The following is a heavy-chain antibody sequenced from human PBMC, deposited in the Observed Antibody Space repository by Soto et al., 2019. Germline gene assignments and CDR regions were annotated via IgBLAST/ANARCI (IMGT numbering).Heavy chain of an antibody. CDR3: AKGPTQGWNYNKGADY. Sequence: GGSLRLSCAASGFTFDDYAMHWVRQAPGKGLEWVSGISWNSGSIGYADSVKGRFTISRDNAKNSLYLQMNSLRAEDTALYYCAKGPTQGWNYNKGADYWGQGTLVTVSS. CDR1: GFTFDDYA. D-gene: IGHD1-7*01. V-gene: IGHV3-9*01. CDR2: ISWNSGSI. J-gene: IGHJ4*02.